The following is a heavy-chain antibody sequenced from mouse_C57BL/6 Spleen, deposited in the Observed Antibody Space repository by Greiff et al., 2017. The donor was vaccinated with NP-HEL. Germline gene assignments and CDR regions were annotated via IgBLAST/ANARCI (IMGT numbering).Heavy chain of an antibody. J-gene: IGHJ1*03. CDR3: AREGYDGYLYWYFDV. CDR1: GYTFTSYD. CDR2: IYPRDGST. V-gene: IGHV1-85*01. D-gene: IGHD2-3*01. Sequence: VNVVESGPELVKPGASVKLSCKASGYTFTSYDINWVKQRPGQGLEWIGWIYPRDGSTKYNEKFKGKATLTVDTSSSTAYMELHSLTSEDSAVYFCAREGYDGYLYWYFDVWGTGTTVTVSS.